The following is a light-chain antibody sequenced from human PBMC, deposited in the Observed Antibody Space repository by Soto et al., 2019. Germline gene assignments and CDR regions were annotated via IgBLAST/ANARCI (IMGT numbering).Light chain of an antibody. CDR2: AAS. CDR1: QGIRND. V-gene: IGKV1-6*01. CDR3: LQDDTYPLT. Sequence: AIQMTQSPSSLSASVGDRVTITCRASQGIRNDLGWYQQKPGKAPRLLIYAASTLHSGVPSRFSGSGSGTEFTLTISSLQPEDCATYYCLQDDTYPLTFGGGTKVEIK. J-gene: IGKJ4*01.